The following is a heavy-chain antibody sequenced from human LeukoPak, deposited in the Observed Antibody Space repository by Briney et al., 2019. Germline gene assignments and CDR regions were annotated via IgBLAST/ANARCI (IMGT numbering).Heavy chain of an antibody. CDR1: GGSISSSSYY. CDR3: ARLYYDSSGYYQICYFDY. Sequence: SETLSLTCTVSGGSISSSSYYWGWIRQPPGKGLEWIGSIYYSGSTYYNPSLKSRVTISVDTSKNQFSTNLSSVTAADTAVYYCARLYYDSSGYYQICYFDYWGQGTLVTVSS. CDR2: IYYSGST. J-gene: IGHJ4*02. V-gene: IGHV4-39*01. D-gene: IGHD3-22*01.